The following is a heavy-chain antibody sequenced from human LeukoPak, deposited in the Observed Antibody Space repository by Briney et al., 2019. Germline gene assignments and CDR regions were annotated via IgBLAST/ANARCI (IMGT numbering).Heavy chain of an antibody. CDR1: GFTFSSYA. CDR2: ISYDGSNK. V-gene: IGHV3-30-3*01. D-gene: IGHD4-23*01. J-gene: IGHJ5*02. Sequence: SGGSLRLSCAASGFTFSSYAMHWVRQAPGKGLEWVAVISYDGSNKYYADSVKGRFTISRDNSKNTLYLQMNSLRAEDTAVYYCARSVVTPSSWFDPWGQGTLVTVSS. CDR3: ARSVVTPSSWFDP.